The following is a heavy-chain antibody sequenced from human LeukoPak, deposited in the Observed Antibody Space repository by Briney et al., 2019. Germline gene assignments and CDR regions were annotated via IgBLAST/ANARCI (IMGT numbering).Heavy chain of an antibody. CDR1: GGSISNYH. Sequence: SETLSLTCTVSGGSISNYHWSWIRQPPGKGLEWIGYIYYSGSTNYNPSLKSRVTISVDTSKNQFSLKLSSVTAADTAVYYCARDDSGLDYWGQGTLVTVSS. CDR2: IYYSGST. CDR3: ARDDSGLDY. V-gene: IGHV4-59*01. J-gene: IGHJ4*02. D-gene: IGHD1-26*01.